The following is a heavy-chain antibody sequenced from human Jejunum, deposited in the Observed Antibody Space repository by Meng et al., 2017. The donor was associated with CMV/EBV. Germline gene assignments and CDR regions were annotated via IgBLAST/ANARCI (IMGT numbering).Heavy chain of an antibody. D-gene: IGHD6-19*01. J-gene: IGHJ6*02. CDR3: ARGRIYSSGWNPPCGMDV. CDR1: F. CDR2: SSISVSP. V-gene: IGHV4-59*01. Sequence: FCTWIRRPPDKGLGWFGYSSISVSPHYNPSLKSPLTLSVDTSQNQFSLNLSSVTAADTAFYYCARGRIYSSGWNPPCGMDVWGQGTTVTVSS.